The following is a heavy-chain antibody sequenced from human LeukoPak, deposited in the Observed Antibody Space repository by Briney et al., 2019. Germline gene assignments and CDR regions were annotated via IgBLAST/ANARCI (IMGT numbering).Heavy chain of an antibody. V-gene: IGHV3-74*01. CDR1: GFIFIEYW. Sequence: PGRSLRLSCEKSGFIFIEYWIHWVRQVPGKRPVWVSRINPDGTATNYADSVKGRFIISRDNAKNTLYLQMNSLRVEDTAMYYCARSLPGLDVWGQGTTVTVSS. J-gene: IGHJ6*02. CDR2: INPDGTAT. CDR3: ARSLPGLDV.